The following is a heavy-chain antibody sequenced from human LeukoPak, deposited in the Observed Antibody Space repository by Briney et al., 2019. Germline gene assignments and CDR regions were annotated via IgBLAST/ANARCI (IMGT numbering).Heavy chain of an antibody. CDR2: ISGSSSVV. Sequence: GGSLRLSCAASGFTFSDSYMTWIRQAPGKGLELLSYISGSSSVVNYIDSVRGRFTISRDNAKNSLYLHMNSLTVEDTAVYYCSRDPRHSDYWGQGTLVTVSS. CDR3: SRDPRHSDY. J-gene: IGHJ4*02. V-gene: IGHV3-11*01. CDR1: GFTFSDSY.